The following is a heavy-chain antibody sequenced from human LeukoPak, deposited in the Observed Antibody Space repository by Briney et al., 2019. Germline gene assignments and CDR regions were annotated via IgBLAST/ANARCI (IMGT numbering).Heavy chain of an antibody. V-gene: IGHV4-4*07. J-gene: IGHJ4*02. CDR3: ASESNIAAAGIDF. D-gene: IGHD6-13*01. CDR1: GGSISSFY. Sequence: SETLSLTCTVSGGSISSFYWSWIRQPAGKGLEWIGRISTSGSTYYNPSLKSRITMSLHTSKNQFSLRLSSVTAADAAVYYCASESNIAAAGIDFWGQGTLVTVSS. CDR2: ISTSGST.